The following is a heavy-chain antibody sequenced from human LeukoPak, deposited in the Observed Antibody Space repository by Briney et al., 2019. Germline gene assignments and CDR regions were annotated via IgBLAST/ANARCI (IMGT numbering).Heavy chain of an antibody. V-gene: IGHV1-69*13. Sequence: SVKVSCKASGGTFSSYAISWVRQAPGQGLEWMGGIIPIFGTANYAQKFQGRVTITADGSTSTAYMELSSLRSEDTAVYYCAGEGVVVAATYAFDIWGQGTMVTVSS. CDR3: AGEGVVVAATYAFDI. D-gene: IGHD2-15*01. CDR1: GGTFSSYA. CDR2: IIPIFGTA. J-gene: IGHJ3*02.